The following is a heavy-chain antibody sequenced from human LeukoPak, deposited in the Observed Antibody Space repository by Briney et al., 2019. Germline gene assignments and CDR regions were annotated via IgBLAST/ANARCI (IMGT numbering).Heavy chain of an antibody. J-gene: IGHJ4*02. V-gene: IGHV1-8*01. CDR2: MNPNSGNT. D-gene: IGHD2-8*01. Sequence: ASVKVSCKASGYTFTSYDINWVGQATGQGLEWMGWMNPNSGNTGYAQKFQGRVTMTRNTSISTAYMELSSPRSEDTAVYYCARGVRGGVVLMGAPRTYYFDYWGQGTLVTVSS. CDR3: ARGVRGGVVLMGAPRTYYFDY. CDR1: GYTFTSYD.